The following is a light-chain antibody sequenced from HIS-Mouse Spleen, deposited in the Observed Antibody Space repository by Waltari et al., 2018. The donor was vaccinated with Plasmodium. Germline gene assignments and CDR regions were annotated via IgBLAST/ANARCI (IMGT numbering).Light chain of an antibody. V-gene: IGLV3-10*01. CDR3: YSTDSSGNHRV. CDR1: ALPKKY. Sequence: SYELTQPPSVSVSPGQTDRITCSGDALPKKYSYRYQQKSGQAPVLVIYEDSKRPSGIPGRFSGSSSGTMATLTISGAQVEDEADYYCYSTDSSGNHRVFGGGTKLTVL. J-gene: IGLJ3*02. CDR2: EDS.